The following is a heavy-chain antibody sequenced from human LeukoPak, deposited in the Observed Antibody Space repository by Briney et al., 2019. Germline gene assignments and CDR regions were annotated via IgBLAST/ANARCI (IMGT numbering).Heavy chain of an antibody. CDR1: GGTFSSYA. V-gene: IGHV1-69*06. CDR2: IIPIFGTA. CDR3: AREDYFGSGSFSNWFDP. Sequence: ASVKVSCKASGGTFSSYAISWVRQAPGQGLEWMGGIIPIFGTANYAQKFQGRVTITADKSTSTAYMELSSLRSEDTAVYYCAREDYFGSGSFSNWFDPWGQGTLVTVSS. D-gene: IGHD3-10*01. J-gene: IGHJ5*02.